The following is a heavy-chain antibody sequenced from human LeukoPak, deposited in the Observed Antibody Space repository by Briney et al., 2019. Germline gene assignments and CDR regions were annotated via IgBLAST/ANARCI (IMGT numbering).Heavy chain of an antibody. J-gene: IGHJ4*02. V-gene: IGHV4-34*01. CDR2: INHSGST. CDR3: ARGEYYYGSGSHDKLQTDY. Sequence: SETLSLPCAVYGGSFSGHYWSWLRQPPGKGLEWIGEINHSGSTNYYPSLKSRVTISVDTPNNQFSLKLSSVTAADMPGNAGARGEYYYGSGSHDKLQTDYWGQGTLVTVSS. CDR1: GGSFSGHY. D-gene: IGHD3-10*01.